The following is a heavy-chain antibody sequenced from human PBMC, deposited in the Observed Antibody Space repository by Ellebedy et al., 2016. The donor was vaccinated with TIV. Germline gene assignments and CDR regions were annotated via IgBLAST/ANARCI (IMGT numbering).Heavy chain of an antibody. V-gene: IGHV3-23*01. CDR3: AKLSGVLSWYADY. Sequence: GESLKISCAASGFTFGCCAMGWVRQAPGKGLEWVSVISNGGDTTYADSVKGRFTISRDNSKRTLDLQMNSLRADDTAIYYCAKLSGVLSWYADYWGLGARVTVSS. CDR1: GFTFGCCA. D-gene: IGHD6-13*01. J-gene: IGHJ4*02. CDR2: ISNGGDTT.